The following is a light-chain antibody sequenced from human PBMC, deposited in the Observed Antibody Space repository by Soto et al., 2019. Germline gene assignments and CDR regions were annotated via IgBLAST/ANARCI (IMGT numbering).Light chain of an antibody. J-gene: IGKJ5*01. Sequence: DIQMTQSPSTLSSSVGDRVTITCRASQSISSWLAWYQQKPGKAPKLLIYDASSLESGVPSRFSGSGSGTEFTLTTISLQHHDFATVYCTQHHSYSITFGQGTRVEIK. CDR2: DAS. V-gene: IGKV1-5*01. CDR1: QSISSW. CDR3: TQHHSYSIT.